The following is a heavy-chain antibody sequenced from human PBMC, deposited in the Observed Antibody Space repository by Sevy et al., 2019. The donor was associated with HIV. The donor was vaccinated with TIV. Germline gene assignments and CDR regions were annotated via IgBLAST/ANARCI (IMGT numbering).Heavy chain of an antibody. J-gene: IGHJ4*02. Sequence: ASVKVSCKASGYTFTRYEINWVRQATGQGLEWMGWMNPNGGDTGSLQKFQGRVTMTRNTSISTVYMELRSLGSDDTAVYYCARAIGTTVVTPVDYWGQGTLVTASS. V-gene: IGHV1-8*01. CDR3: ARAIGTTVVTPVDY. CDR1: GYTFTRYE. CDR2: MNPNGGDT. D-gene: IGHD3-10*01.